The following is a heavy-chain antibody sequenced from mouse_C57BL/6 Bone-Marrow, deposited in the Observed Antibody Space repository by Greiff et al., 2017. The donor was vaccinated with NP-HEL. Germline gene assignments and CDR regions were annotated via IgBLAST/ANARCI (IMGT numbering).Heavy chain of an antibody. V-gene: IGHV5-17*01. CDR3: AGGAY. Sequence: EVQVVESGGGLVKPGGSLKLSCAASGFTFSDYGMHWVRQAPEKGLEWVAYISRGSSIIYYADTVKGRSTFSRDNAKNTLFLQMTSLGSEGTAMYYCAGGAYWGQGTLVTVSA. CDR2: ISRGSSII. CDR1: GFTFSDYG. J-gene: IGHJ3*01.